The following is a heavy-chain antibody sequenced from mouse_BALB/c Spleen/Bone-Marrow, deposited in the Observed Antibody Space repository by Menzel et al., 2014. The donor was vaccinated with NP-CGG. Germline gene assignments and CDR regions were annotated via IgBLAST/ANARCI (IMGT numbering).Heavy chain of an antibody. CDR3: ARRGYGNHGYYAMDY. CDR1: GFTFNRYV. V-gene: IGHV5-9-3*01. CDR2: ISVGGSYS. D-gene: IGHD2-1*01. J-gene: IGHJ4*01. Sequence: VQLKDSGGGLVKPGGSLKLSCAATGFTFNRYVMSWVRQTPEKRLEWVASISVGGSYSYYPDSVKGRFTISRDNAKNSLYLQMSSLRSEDTAMFYCARRGYGNHGYYAMDYWGQGTSVTVPS.